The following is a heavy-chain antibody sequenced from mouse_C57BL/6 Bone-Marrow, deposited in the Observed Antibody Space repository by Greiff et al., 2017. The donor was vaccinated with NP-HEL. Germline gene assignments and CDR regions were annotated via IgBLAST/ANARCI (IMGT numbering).Heavy chain of an antibody. CDR1: GFTFSDAW. V-gene: IGHV6-6*01. J-gene: IGHJ1*03. CDR2: IRNKANNHAT. CDR3: TRVSGYSYWYFDV. Sequence: EVMLVESGGGLVQPGGSMKLSCAASGFTFSDAWMDWVRQSPEKGLEWVAEIRNKANNHATYYAESVKGRFTISRDDSKSSVYLQMNSLRAEDTGIYYCTRVSGYSYWYFDVWGTGTTVTVSS. D-gene: IGHD2-3*01.